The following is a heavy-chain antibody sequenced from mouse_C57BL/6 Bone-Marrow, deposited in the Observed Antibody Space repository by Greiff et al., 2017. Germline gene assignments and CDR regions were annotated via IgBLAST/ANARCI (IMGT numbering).Heavy chain of an antibody. Sequence: VQLQQPGAELVKPGASVKLSCKASGYTFTSYWMHWVKQRPGQGLEWIGMIHPNSGSTNYNEKFKSKATLTVDKSSSTAYMQLSSLTSEDSAVYYCARYPPYYYGSSPLAYWGQGTLVTVSA. V-gene: IGHV1-64*01. CDR1: GYTFTSYW. CDR3: ARYPPYYYGSSPLAY. CDR2: IHPNSGST. J-gene: IGHJ3*01. D-gene: IGHD1-1*01.